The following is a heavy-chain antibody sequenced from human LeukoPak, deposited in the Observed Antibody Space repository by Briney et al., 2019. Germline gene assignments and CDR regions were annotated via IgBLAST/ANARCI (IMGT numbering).Heavy chain of an antibody. CDR2: ISYDGSNK. Sequence: GGSLRLSCAASGFTFSRYGMHGVRQAPGKGLEGVAVISYDGSNKYYADSVKGRFTISRDNSKNTLYLQMNSQRAEDTAVYYCAKVVSAAFDIWGQGTMVTVSS. J-gene: IGHJ3*02. CDR3: AKVVSAAFDI. D-gene: IGHD2-15*01. CDR1: GFTFSRYG. V-gene: IGHV3-30*18.